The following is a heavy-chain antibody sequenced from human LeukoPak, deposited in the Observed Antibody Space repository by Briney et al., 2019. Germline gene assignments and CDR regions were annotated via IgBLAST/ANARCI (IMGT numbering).Heavy chain of an antibody. CDR3: AKGNVIGIAVAGTGDY. Sequence: QTGGSLRLSCAASGFTFSSYAMSWVRQAPGKGLEWVSAISGSGGSTYYADSVEGRFTISRDNSKNTLYLQMNSLRAEDTAVYYCAKGNVIGIAVAGTGDYWGQGTLVTVSS. CDR1: GFTFSSYA. CDR2: ISGSGGST. V-gene: IGHV3-23*01. J-gene: IGHJ4*02. D-gene: IGHD6-19*01.